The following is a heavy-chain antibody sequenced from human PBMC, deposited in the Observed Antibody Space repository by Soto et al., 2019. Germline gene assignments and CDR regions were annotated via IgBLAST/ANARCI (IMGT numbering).Heavy chain of an antibody. Sequence: QVQLQESGPGLMKPSQTLSLTCAVSGGSISSSDHYWTWIRQPPGKGLEWIAYIYSSGSTYCNPSLKSRVTISIDTSKNQFSLKLNSVTAADTAIYYCSRSTGRYWGQGTLVTVSS. J-gene: IGHJ4*02. CDR1: GGSISSSDHY. CDR3: SRSTGRY. CDR2: IYSSGST. V-gene: IGHV4-30-4*01. D-gene: IGHD2-21*01.